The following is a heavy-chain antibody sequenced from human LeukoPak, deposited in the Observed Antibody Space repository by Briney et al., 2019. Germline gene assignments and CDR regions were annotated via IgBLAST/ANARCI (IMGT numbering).Heavy chain of an antibody. CDR2: INTDASNT. J-gene: IGHJ5*01. CDR1: GFTFSSYW. V-gene: IGHV3-74*03. Sequence: PGGSLRLSCAASGFTFSSYWMHWVRQAPGKGLVWVSRINTDASNTLYADSVKGRFTISRDNAKNTVYLQMNSLRVDDTAIYYCAKAATYFYGSVTYDWFESWGQGTLVAVSS. D-gene: IGHD3-10*01. CDR3: AKAATYFYGSVTYDWFES.